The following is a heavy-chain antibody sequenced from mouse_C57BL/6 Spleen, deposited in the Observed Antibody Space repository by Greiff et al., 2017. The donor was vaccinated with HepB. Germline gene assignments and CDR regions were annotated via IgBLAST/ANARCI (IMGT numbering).Heavy chain of an antibody. J-gene: IGHJ4*01. V-gene: IGHV14-3*01. CDR1: GFTIKNTY. D-gene: IGHD5-1*01. CDR3: ARWSNYAMDY. CDR2: IDPANGNT. Sequence: EVQLQQSVAELVRPGASVKLSCTASGFTIKNTYMHWVKQRPEQGLEWIGRIDPANGNTKYAPKFQGKATITADTSSNTAYLQLSSLTSEHTAIYYCARWSNYAMDYWGQGTSVTVSS.